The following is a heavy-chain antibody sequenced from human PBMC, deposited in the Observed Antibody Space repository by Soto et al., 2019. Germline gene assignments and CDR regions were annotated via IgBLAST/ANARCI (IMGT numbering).Heavy chain of an antibody. Sequence: ASVKVSCKASGYTFTGYYMHLVRQAPGQGLEWMGWINPNSGGTNYAQKFQVRVTRTSDTSISTAYMELSRLRSDDTAVYYCARDLDYDYVWGSYPITSYYYYGMDVWGQGTTVTVSS. CDR2: INPNSGGT. CDR1: GYTFTGYY. J-gene: IGHJ6*02. D-gene: IGHD3-16*01. CDR3: ARDLDYDYVWGSYPITSYYYYGMDV. V-gene: IGHV1-2*02.